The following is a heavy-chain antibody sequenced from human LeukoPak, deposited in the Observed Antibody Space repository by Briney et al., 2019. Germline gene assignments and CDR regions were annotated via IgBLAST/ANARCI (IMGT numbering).Heavy chain of an antibody. CDR2: IDEHGTTI. CDR1: GFTFSRYW. J-gene: IGHJ4*02. Sequence: GESLRLSCAASGFTFSRYWMHWLRQAPGEGLVWVSRIDEHGTTIDYADSVRDRFTISRDNAKNTLYLHMNSLRAEDTAMYYCARDVGGAGSHWGQGSLVTVSS. V-gene: IGHV3-74*01. CDR3: ARDVGGAGSH. D-gene: IGHD3-10*01.